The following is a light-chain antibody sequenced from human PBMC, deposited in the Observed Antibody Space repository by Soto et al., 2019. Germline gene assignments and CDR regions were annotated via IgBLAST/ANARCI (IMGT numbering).Light chain of an antibody. CDR1: QRVATW. Sequence: DIQMTQSPSALSASVGDRVTITCRASQRVATWMAWYQQKPGKAPSLLISEASDVETEVPSRFSGSGSGTDFTLTISSLQPDDFATCYWQQYSDFHWTFGQGTKVEIK. CDR2: EAS. V-gene: IGKV1-5*03. CDR3: QQYSDFHWT. J-gene: IGKJ1*01.